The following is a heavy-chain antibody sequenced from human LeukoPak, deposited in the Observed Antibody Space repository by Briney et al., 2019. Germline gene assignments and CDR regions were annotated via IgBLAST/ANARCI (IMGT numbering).Heavy chain of an antibody. D-gene: IGHD5-18*01. Sequence: PSETLSLTCTVSGGSINSGSYFWSWIRQPAGKGLEWIGRIYPSGSTNYNPSLKSRVTISVDLSKNQFSLKLSSVTAADTAVYYCSRGDYSYGFDWGQGTMVTVSS. J-gene: IGHJ4*02. CDR1: GGSINSGSYF. CDR3: SRGDYSYGFD. CDR2: IYPSGST. V-gene: IGHV4-61*02.